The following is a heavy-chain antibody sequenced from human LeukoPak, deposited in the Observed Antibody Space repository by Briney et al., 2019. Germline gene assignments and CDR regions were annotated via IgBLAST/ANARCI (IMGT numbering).Heavy chain of an antibody. CDR1: GYTFTGYY. V-gene: IGHV1-2*02. CDR2: INPNSGGT. D-gene: IGHD6-19*01. Sequence: ASVKVSCKASGYTFTGYYMHWVRQAPGQGLEWMGWINPNSGGTNYAQKFQGRVTMARDTSISTAYMELSRLRSDDTAVYYCARDSAVAGTLGYWGQGTLVTVSS. J-gene: IGHJ4*02. CDR3: ARDSAVAGTLGY.